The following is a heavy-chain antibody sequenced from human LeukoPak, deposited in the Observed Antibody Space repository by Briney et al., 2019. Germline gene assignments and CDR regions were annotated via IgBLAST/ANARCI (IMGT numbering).Heavy chain of an antibody. J-gene: IGHJ6*03. D-gene: IGHD4-11*01. V-gene: IGHV3-15*01. CDR2: IKSKTDGGTT. CDR3: TTYVGAYSNWGDYYYYYMDV. Sequence: GGSLRLSCAASGFTFSNAGMSWVRQAPGKGLEWVGRIKSKTDGGTTDYAAPVKGRFTISREDSKNTLYLQMNSLKTEDTAVYYCTTYVGAYSNWGDYYYYYMDVWGKGTTVTVSS. CDR1: GFTFSNAG.